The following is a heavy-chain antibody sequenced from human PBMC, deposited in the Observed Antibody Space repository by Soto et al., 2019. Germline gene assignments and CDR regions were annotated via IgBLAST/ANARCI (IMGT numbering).Heavy chain of an antibody. D-gene: IGHD3-10*01. J-gene: IGHJ4*02. V-gene: IGHV3-23*01. CDR1: GFTFNNYA. CDR3: AKKYYFGSGSYVFYFDY. Sequence: EVQLLESGGGSVQPGGSLSLSCAASGFTFNNYAMTWVRQAPGKGLEWVSNMSGTAGNTYYADSVKGRFTISRDNSKNTLYLQMNSLRAEDTAVYYCAKKYYFGSGSYVFYFDYWGQGTLVTVSS. CDR2: MSGTAGNT.